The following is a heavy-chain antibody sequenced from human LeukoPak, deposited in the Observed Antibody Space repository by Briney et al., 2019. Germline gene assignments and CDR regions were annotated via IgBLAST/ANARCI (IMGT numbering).Heavy chain of an antibody. CDR2: IYYSGST. CDR3: ARGGSGWSFDY. D-gene: IGHD6-19*01. J-gene: IGHJ4*02. Sequence: PSETLSLTCTVSGGSISSYYWSWIRQPPGKGVEWIGYIYYSGSTNYNPSLKSRVTISVDTSKNQFPLKLSSVTAADTAVYYCARGGSGWSFDYWGQGTLVTVSS. CDR1: GGSISSYY. V-gene: IGHV4-59*01.